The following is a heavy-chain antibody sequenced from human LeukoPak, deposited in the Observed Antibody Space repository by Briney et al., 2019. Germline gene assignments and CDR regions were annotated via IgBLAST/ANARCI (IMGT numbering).Heavy chain of an antibody. CDR2: INPSGGGT. Sequence: ASVKVSCKASGYTFTSDNIHWVRQAPGQGLEWMGVINPSGGGTSYAQKFQGRVTMTRDTSTGTVYMDLRSLRSEDTAVYFCARDMLAGLANWCGRRRQGTLVTVSS. J-gene: IGHJ5*02. CDR3: ARDMLAGLANWCGR. V-gene: IGHV1-46*01. D-gene: IGHD2-8*01. CDR1: GYTFTSDN.